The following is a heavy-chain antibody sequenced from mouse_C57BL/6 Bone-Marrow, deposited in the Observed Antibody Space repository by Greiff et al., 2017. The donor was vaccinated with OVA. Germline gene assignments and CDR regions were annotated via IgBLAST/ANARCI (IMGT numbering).Heavy chain of an antibody. D-gene: IGHD2-4*01. Sequence: VQLKESGPVLVKPGASVKMSCKASGYTFTDYYMNWVKQSHGKSLEWIGVINPYNGGTSYNQKFKGKATLTVDKSSSTAYMELNSLTSEDSAVYYCARGGGLRGDYWGQGTTLTVSS. J-gene: IGHJ2*01. V-gene: IGHV1-19*01. CDR1: GYTFTDYY. CDR3: ARGGGLRGDY. CDR2: INPYNGGT.